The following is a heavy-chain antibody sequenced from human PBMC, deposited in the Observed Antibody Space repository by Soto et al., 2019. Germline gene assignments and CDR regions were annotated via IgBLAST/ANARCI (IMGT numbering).Heavy chain of an antibody. J-gene: IGHJ4*02. D-gene: IGHD4-17*01. V-gene: IGHV1-3*01. CDR3: ATLGGTTVTIPSSDY. Sequence: ASVKVSCKASGYTFTSYAMHWVRQAPGQRLEWMGWINAGNGNTKYSQKFQGRVTITRDTSASTAYMELSSLRSEDTAVYYRATLGGTTVTIPSSDYWGQGTLVTVSS. CDR2: INAGNGNT. CDR1: GYTFTSYA.